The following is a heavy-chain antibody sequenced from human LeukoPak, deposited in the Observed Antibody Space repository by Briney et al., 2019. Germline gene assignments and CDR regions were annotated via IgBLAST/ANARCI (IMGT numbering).Heavy chain of an antibody. CDR1: GFTFSSYS. D-gene: IGHD4-11*01. Sequence: GGSLRLSCAASGFTFSSYSMNWVRQAPGKGLEWVSSISSSSSYIYYADSAKGRFTISGDNAKNSLYLQMNSLRAEDTAVYYCARDPMTTVTPYYFDYWGQGTLVTVSS. CDR2: ISSSSSYI. CDR3: ARDPMTTVTPYYFDY. J-gene: IGHJ4*02. V-gene: IGHV3-21*01.